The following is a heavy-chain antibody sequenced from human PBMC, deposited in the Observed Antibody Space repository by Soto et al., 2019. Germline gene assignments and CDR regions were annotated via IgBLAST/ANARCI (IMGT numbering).Heavy chain of an antibody. J-gene: IGHJ4*02. D-gene: IGHD2-15*01. Sequence: QVQLVQSGAEVKKPGSSVRVSCKASGGTFSSDSFSWVRQAPGQGLEWMVGIIPVFDTQIYAQNFQDRVTITAEEATSKDYIQLSLRSASETDVYYCASAGGHDRDFNYWGQGSLVTVSS. CDR2: IIPVFDTQ. V-gene: IGHV1-69*12. CDR1: GGTFSSDS. CDR3: ASAGGHDRDFNY.